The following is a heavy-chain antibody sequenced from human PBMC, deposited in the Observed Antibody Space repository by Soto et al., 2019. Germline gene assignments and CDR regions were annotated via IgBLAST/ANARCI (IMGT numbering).Heavy chain of an antibody. Sequence: GGSLRLSCAASGFTFSSYAMSWVRQAPGKGLEWVSAISGSGGSTYYADSVKGRFTISRDNSKNTLYLQMNSLRAEDTAVYYCAKVRPKDIVVVPAAPFDYWGQGTLVTV. CDR2: ISGSGGST. D-gene: IGHD2-2*01. CDR1: GFTFSSYA. CDR3: AKVRPKDIVVVPAAPFDY. J-gene: IGHJ4*02. V-gene: IGHV3-23*01.